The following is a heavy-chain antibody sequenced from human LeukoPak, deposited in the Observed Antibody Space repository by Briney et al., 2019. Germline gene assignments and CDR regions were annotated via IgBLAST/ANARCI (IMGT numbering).Heavy chain of an antibody. CDR1: GFTFSSYW. J-gene: IGHJ4*02. Sequence: GGSLRLSCAASGFTFSSYWMSWVRQAPGKGLEWVANIKQDGSERYYVDSVKGRFTISRDNSKNTLYLQMNSLRAEDTAVYYCAKSITAAGTADYWGQGTLVTVSS. D-gene: IGHD6-13*01. V-gene: IGHV3-7*03. CDR2: IKQDGSER. CDR3: AKSITAAGTADY.